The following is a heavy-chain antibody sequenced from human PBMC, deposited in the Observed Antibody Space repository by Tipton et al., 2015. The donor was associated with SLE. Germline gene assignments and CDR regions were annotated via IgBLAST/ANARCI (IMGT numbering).Heavy chain of an antibody. CDR1: GGSMSTYY. V-gene: IGHV4-59*01. CDR3: ARYSLTNWHRDL. CDR2: IYYSGGT. D-gene: IGHD2-15*01. Sequence: TLSLTCTVSGGSMSTYYWSWIRLPPGKGLEWIGYIYYSGGTSYNPSLNSRVTISVDTSRNQFSLKLTSVTAADSAVYYCARYSLTNWHRDLRGRGTLVTVSS. J-gene: IGHJ2*01.